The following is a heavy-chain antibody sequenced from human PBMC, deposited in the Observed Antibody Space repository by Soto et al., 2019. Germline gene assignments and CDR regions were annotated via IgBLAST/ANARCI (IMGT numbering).Heavy chain of an antibody. J-gene: IGHJ5*02. Sequence: PSETLSLTCTVSGGSISSSSFHWGWIRQPPGKGLEWIGSIYYSGSTYYSPSLKSRVTISVDTSKNQFSLKLSSVTAADTAVYYCARRERAAGTDWWFDPWGQGTLVTSP. CDR2: IYYSGST. D-gene: IGHD6-13*01. CDR1: GGSISSSSFH. CDR3: ARRERAAGTDWWFDP. V-gene: IGHV4-39*01.